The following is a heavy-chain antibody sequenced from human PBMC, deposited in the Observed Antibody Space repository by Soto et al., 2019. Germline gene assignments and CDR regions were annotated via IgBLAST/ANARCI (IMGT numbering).Heavy chain of an antibody. Sequence: QVKLVESGGGVVQPGRSLRLSCAASGFIFSTYGMHWVRQAPGKGLEWVAVISYDGSNKYYADSVKGRFTISRDKSQNTVYLQMNSLRGEDTAVYYCAKDGKVSGSGTYHIDYWGQGTLVTVSS. CDR2: ISYDGSNK. J-gene: IGHJ4*02. CDR1: GFIFSTYG. V-gene: IGHV3-30*18. D-gene: IGHD3-10*01. CDR3: AKDGKVSGSGTYHIDY.